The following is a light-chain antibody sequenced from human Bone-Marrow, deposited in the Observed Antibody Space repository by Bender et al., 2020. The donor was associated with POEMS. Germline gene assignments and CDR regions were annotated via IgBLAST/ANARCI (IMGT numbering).Light chain of an antibody. CDR2: QNN. CDR1: KLGDKF. V-gene: IGLV3-1*01. J-gene: IGLJ3*02. Sequence: SYGLTQPPSVSVSPGQTASITCSGDKLGDKFASWYQQKPGQSPVLVIYQNNKRPSGIPERFSGSNSGDTATLTISGTQAMDEADYYCQVWDSFSDHRVFGGGTSLTVL. CDR3: QVWDSFSDHRV.